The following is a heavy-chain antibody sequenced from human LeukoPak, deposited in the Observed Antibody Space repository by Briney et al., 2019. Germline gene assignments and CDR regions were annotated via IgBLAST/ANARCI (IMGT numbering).Heavy chain of an antibody. Sequence: GGSLRLSCAASGFTFSSYAMHWVRQAPGKGLEWVAVNLHDGSNKQYADSVKGRFTISRDNSKNTLYLQMNSLRAEDTAVYYCATLSGDSHGYDYWGQGTLVTVSS. V-gene: IGHV3-30*03. CDR1: GFTFSSYA. CDR3: ATLSGDSHGYDY. D-gene: IGHD5-18*01. CDR2: NLHDGSNK. J-gene: IGHJ4*02.